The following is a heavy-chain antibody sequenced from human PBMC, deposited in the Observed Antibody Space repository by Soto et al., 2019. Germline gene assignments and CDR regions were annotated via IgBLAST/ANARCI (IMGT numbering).Heavy chain of an antibody. Sequence: SETLSLTCAVSGGSISSGGYSWSWIRQPPGKGLEWIGYIYHSGSTYYNPSLKSRVTISVDRSKNQFSLKLSSVTAADTAVYYCARDQLYGDRIEYFQHWGQGTLVTAS. J-gene: IGHJ1*01. CDR3: ARDQLYGDRIEYFQH. CDR2: IYHSGST. CDR1: GGSISSGGYS. D-gene: IGHD4-17*01. V-gene: IGHV4-30-2*01.